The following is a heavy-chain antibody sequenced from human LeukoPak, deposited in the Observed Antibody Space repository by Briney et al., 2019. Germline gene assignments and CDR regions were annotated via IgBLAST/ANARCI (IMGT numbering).Heavy chain of an antibody. CDR1: GYTFTSYG. Sequence: ASVKVSCKASGYTFTSYGISWVRQAPGQGLEWMGWISAYNGNTNYAQKLQGRVTMTTDTSTSTAYMELRSLRSDDTAMYYCAREAVSDYDYVWGSYRSYYFDYWGQGTLVTVSS. J-gene: IGHJ4*02. D-gene: IGHD3-16*02. CDR3: AREAVSDYDYVWGSYRSYYFDY. CDR2: ISAYNGNT. V-gene: IGHV1-18*01.